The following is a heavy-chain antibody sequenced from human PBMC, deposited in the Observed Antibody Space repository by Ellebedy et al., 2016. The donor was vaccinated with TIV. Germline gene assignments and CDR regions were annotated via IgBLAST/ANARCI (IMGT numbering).Heavy chain of an antibody. D-gene: IGHD1-1*01. CDR3: SKDGNNYNWGYFDY. CDR2: ISWNGGHI. V-gene: IGHV3-9*01. Sequence: PGGSLRLSCEASGFTFDDYVMHWVRQVPGKGLEWVSGISWNGGHIGYADSVKGRFTISRDNAKKSLYLEMKSLRAEDTALYYCSKDGNNYNWGYFDYWGQGTLVTVSS. J-gene: IGHJ4*02. CDR1: GFTFDDYV.